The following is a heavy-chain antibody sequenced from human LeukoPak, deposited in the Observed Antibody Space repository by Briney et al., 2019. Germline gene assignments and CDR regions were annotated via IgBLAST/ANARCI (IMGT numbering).Heavy chain of an antibody. D-gene: IGHD6-13*01. Sequence: QPGGSLRLSCAASGFTFSSYAMSWVRQAPGKGLEWVSVISGSGGDTYYAGSVKGRFTISRDNSKNTLYLQMNTLRAEDTAVYYCAKNIIAAAGMMDYWGQGTQVTVSS. J-gene: IGHJ4*02. CDR1: GFTFSSYA. V-gene: IGHV3-23*01. CDR2: ISGSGGDT. CDR3: AKNIIAAAGMMDY.